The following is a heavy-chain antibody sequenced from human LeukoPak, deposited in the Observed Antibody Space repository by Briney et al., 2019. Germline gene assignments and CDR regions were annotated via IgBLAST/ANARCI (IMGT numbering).Heavy chain of an antibody. V-gene: IGHV1-24*01. CDR3: VTRLTPVTITGYFQH. CDR2: FDPEDGET. D-gene: IGHD4-11*01. CDR1: GYTLTELS. Sequence: ASVKVSCKVSGYTLTELSMHWVRQAPGKGLEWMGGFDPEDGETIYAQKFQGRVTMTEDTSTDTAYMELSSLRSEDTAVYYCVTRLTPVTITGYFQHWGQGTLVTVSS. J-gene: IGHJ1*01.